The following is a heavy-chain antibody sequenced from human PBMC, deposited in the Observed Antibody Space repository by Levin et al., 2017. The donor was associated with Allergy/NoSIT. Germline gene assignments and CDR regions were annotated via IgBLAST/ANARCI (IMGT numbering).Heavy chain of an antibody. V-gene: IGHV4-61*03. CDR2: IHHSGNT. Sequence: PSQTLSLTCTVSGGSVSSDSFYWSWIRQPPGKRLEWMGYIHHSGNTNYNASLKSRVTISVDMSKNVFSLKLSSVTAADTAVYFCARVSTFLAAAGPFDFWGQGTLVTVSS. CDR1: GGSVSSDSFY. D-gene: IGHD6-13*01. J-gene: IGHJ4*02. CDR3: ARVSTFLAAAGPFDF.